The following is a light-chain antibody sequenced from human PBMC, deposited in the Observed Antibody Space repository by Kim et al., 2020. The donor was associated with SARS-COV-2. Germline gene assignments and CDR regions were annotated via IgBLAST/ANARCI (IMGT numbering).Light chain of an antibody. J-gene: IGLJ3*02. CDR2: EVN. CDR3: SSYRFMKL. CDR1: SNDIGADIY. V-gene: IGLV2-8*01. Sequence: QSALTQPPSASGSPGQSVTISCTGTSNDIGADIYVAWYQQHPGKVPKLIIYEVNNRPSGVPDRFSGSKSGNTASLTVSGLQSEDEAYYYCSSYRFMKLFGGGTKLTVL.